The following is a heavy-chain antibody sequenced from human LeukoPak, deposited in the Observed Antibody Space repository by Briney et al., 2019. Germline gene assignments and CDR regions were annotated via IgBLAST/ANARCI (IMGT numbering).Heavy chain of an antibody. CDR3: ARDFSAQVPVTIHDNWFDP. CDR1: GFTFRSYW. J-gene: IGHJ5*02. D-gene: IGHD2-2*01. CDR2: IRQDGSEK. Sequence: GGSLRLSCAASGFTFRSYWMSWLRQAPGKGPEWVANIRQDGSEKYYMDSVKGRFTISRDNAKKSLYLQMNGLRADDTAMYDCARDFSAQVPVTIHDNWFDPWGQGTLVIVSS. V-gene: IGHV3-7*01.